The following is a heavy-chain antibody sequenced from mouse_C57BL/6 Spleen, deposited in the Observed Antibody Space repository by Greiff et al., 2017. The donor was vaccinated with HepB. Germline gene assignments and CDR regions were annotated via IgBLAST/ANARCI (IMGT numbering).Heavy chain of an antibody. V-gene: IGHV1-19*01. Sequence: EVQLQQSGPVLVKPGASVKMSCKASGYTFTDYYMNWVKQSHGKSLEWIGVINPYNGGTSYNQKFKGKATLTVDKSSSTAYMELNSLTSEDSAVYYWARPYYDYFDYWGQGTTLTVSS. CDR1: GYTFTDYY. D-gene: IGHD1-1*01. J-gene: IGHJ2*01. CDR2: INPYNGGT. CDR3: ARPYYDYFDY.